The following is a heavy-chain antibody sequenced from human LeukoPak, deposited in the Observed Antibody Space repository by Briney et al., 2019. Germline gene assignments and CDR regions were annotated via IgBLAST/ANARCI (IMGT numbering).Heavy chain of an antibody. J-gene: IGHJ4*02. CDR2: IYYSGST. CDR3: ARDGSRSGSHRY. D-gene: IGHD1-26*01. CDR1: GGSISSRHYY. V-gene: IGHV4-30-4*08. Sequence: SQTLSLTCTVSGGSISSRHYYWSWIRQTPGMGLEWIGYIYYSGSTYYNPSLKSRVTMSVDTSKNQFSLNLSSVTAADMSVYFCARDGSRSGSHRYWGQGTLVTVSS.